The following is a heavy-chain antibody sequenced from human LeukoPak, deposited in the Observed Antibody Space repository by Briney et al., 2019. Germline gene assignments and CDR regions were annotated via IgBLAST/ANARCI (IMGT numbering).Heavy chain of an antibody. D-gene: IGHD6-19*01. V-gene: IGHV3-30*18. CDR2: ISYDGSNK. CDR3: AKERRIAVALFDY. Sequence: GGSLRLPCAASGFTFSSYGMHWVRQAPGKGLEWVAVISYDGSNKYYADSVKGRFTISRDNSKNTLYLQTNSLRAEDTAVYYCAKERRIAVALFDYWGQGTLVTVSS. CDR1: GFTFSSYG. J-gene: IGHJ4*02.